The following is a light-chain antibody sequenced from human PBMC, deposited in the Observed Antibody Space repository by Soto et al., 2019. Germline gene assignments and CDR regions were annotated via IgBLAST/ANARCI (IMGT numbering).Light chain of an antibody. CDR2: LNSDGSH. CDR3: QTWGTGTVV. J-gene: IGLJ2*01. V-gene: IGLV4-69*01. Sequence: QLVLTQSPSASASLGASVKLTCTLSSGHSSYAIAWHQQQPEKGPRYLMKLNSDGSHSKGDGIPDRFSGSSSRAERYLTISSLQSEDEADYYCQTWGTGTVVFGGGTKVTVL. CDR1: SGHSSYA.